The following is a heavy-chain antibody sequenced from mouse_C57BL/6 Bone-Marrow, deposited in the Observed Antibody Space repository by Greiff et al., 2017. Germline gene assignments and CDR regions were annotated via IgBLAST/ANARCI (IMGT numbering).Heavy chain of an antibody. CDR3: ARQRGAMDY. CDR2: ISSGSSTI. J-gene: IGHJ4*01. Sequence: EVQVVASGGGLVKPGGSLTLSCAASGFTFSDYGMHWVRQAPEKGLEWVAYISSGSSTIYSADTVKGRFTISRDNAKNTLFLQMTSLRSEDTAMYYCARQRGAMDYWGQGTSVTVSS. CDR1: GFTFSDYG. V-gene: IGHV5-17*01.